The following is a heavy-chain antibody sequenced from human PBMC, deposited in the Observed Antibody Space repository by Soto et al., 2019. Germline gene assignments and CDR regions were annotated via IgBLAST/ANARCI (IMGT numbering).Heavy chain of an antibody. CDR3: AREGRRGYSYGSLKPKSADNYYYGMDV. D-gene: IGHD5-18*01. V-gene: IGHV1-69*08. J-gene: IGHJ6*02. CDR2: IIPILGIA. CDR1: GGTFSSYT. Sequence: QVQLVRSGAEVKKPGSSVKVSCKASGGTFSSYTISWVRQAPGQGLEWMGRIIPILGIANYAQKFQGRVTITADKSTSTAYMELSSLRSEDTAVYYCAREGRRGYSYGSLKPKSADNYYYGMDVWGQGTTVTVSS.